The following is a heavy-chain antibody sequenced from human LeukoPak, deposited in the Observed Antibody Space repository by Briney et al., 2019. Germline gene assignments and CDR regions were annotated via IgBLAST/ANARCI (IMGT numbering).Heavy chain of an antibody. Sequence: GGSLRLSCAASGFTFSSYAMHWVRQAPGKGLEWVAVISYDGSNKYYADSVKGRFTISRDNSKNTLYLQMNSLRAEDTAVYYCAKDGPPGYYDSSGYLNDWGQGTLVTVSS. D-gene: IGHD3-22*01. V-gene: IGHV3-30-3*01. CDR2: ISYDGSNK. CDR3: AKDGPPGYYDSSGYLND. CDR1: GFTFSSYA. J-gene: IGHJ4*02.